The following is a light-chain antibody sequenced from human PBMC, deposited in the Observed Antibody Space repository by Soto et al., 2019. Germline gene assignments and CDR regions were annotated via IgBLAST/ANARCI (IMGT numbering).Light chain of an antibody. Sequence: QSALTQPASVSGSPGQSVTISCTGTSSDVGGYNYVSWYQQHPGKAPKLMIYDVSNRPSGVSNRFSGSRSGNTASLIISGLQNEDEADYYCSSYTVSSPVIFGGGTKLTVL. J-gene: IGLJ2*01. V-gene: IGLV2-14*01. CDR2: DVS. CDR3: SSYTVSSPVI. CDR1: SSDVGGYNY.